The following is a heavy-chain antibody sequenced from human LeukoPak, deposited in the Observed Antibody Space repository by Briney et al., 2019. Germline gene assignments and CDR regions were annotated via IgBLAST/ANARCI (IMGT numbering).Heavy chain of an antibody. D-gene: IGHD6-25*01. CDR1: GLTFSSYA. CDR2: ISGNGGGT. CDR3: AKGSERYYFDN. J-gene: IGHJ4*02. V-gene: IGHV3-23*01. Sequence: GGSLRLSCAASGLTFSSYAMSWVRQAPGKGLEWVSGISGNGGGTYYADSVKGRFTISRDNSKNTLYLQMNSLRAEDTAVYYCAKGSERYYFDNWGQGTLVTVSS.